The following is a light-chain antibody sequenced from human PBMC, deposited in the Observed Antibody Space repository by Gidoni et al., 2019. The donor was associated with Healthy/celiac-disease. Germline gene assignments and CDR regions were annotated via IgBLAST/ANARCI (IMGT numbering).Light chain of an antibody. CDR3: QQRYSSPRT. CDR2: AAS. Sequence: DIQMTQSPSSLSASVGDRVTLTCRASQSISSYLTWYQQKPGKAPQLLISAASSLPSGVPSRFSGSGSGTDFTLTISSLQPEDFATYYCQQRYSSPRTFGQGTKVEIK. V-gene: IGKV1-39*01. J-gene: IGKJ1*01. CDR1: QSISSY.